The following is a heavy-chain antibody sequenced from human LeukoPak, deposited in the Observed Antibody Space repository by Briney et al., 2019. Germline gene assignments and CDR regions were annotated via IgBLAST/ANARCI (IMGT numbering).Heavy chain of an antibody. D-gene: IGHD1-26*01. Sequence: GGSLRLSCEVSGLSFSDSGMHWVRQAAGKGLEWVAVLWSDESIKYYADPVKGRFTISRDNSKKTVSLQMDSLTVEDTALYYCATEGPDGTYSCFRHWGEGTLVIVSS. CDR1: GLSFSDSG. CDR2: LWSDESIK. CDR3: ATEGPDGTYSCFRH. J-gene: IGHJ4*02. V-gene: IGHV3-33*08.